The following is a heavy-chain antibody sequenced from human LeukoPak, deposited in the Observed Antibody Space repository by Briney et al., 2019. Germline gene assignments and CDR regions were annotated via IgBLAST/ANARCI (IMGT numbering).Heavy chain of an antibody. Sequence: SETLSLTCTVSGGSTSSNYWSWIRQPAGKGLEWIGRVYSSGTTNYNPSLKSRVTMSMDTSKNQFSLYLSSVTAADTAMYYCARDRSAYCSGGSCYFFDYWGQGILVIVSS. CDR2: VYSSGTT. CDR3: ARDRSAYCSGGSCYFFDY. D-gene: IGHD2-15*01. V-gene: IGHV4-4*07. J-gene: IGHJ4*02. CDR1: GGSTSSNY.